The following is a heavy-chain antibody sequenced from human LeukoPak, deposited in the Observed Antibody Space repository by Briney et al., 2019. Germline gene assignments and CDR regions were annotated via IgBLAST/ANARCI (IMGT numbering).Heavy chain of an antibody. V-gene: IGHV1-18*01. CDR1: GYTFTSYG. J-gene: IGHJ6*02. CDR3: ARGVNIVGATDYYYYGMDV. CDR2: ISAYNGNT. D-gene: IGHD1-26*01. Sequence: ASVKVSCKASGYTFTSYGVSWVRQAPGQGLEWMGWISAYNGNTNYAQKLQGRVTMTTDTSTSTAYMELRSLRSDDTAVYYCARGVNIVGATDYYYYGMDVWGQGTTVNVSS.